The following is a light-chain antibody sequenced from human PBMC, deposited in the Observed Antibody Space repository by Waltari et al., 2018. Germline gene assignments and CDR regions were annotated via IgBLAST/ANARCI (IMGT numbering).Light chain of an antibody. Sequence: DIVMTQSPDSLAVSLGERATIHCKSRQSVLWSSNNKNYLAWYQQKPGQPPKVIIYWASTRESGVPDRFSGSGSGTDFTLKISRMEAEDVGVYYCMQALQTQFTFGPGTKVDIK. CDR3: MQALQTQFT. J-gene: IGKJ3*01. CDR1: QSVLWSSNNKNY. V-gene: IGKV4-1*01. CDR2: WAS.